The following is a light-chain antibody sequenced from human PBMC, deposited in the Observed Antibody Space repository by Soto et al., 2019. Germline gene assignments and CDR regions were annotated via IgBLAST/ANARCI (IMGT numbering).Light chain of an antibody. Sequence: DIHMTQSPSSPSAYVGDRVTITCRASQSISSYLNWYQQKPGKAPNLLMYTTSSLETGVPPRFSGSGSGTDFTLTISSLQPEDFATYFCQQSYSRPRTFGQGTKVDNK. V-gene: IGKV1-39*01. CDR3: QQSYSRPRT. CDR1: QSISSY. CDR2: TTS. J-gene: IGKJ1*01.